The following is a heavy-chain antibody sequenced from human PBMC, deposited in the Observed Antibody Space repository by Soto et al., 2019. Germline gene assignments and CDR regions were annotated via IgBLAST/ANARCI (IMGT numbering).Heavy chain of an antibody. Sequence: SETLSLTCTVSGGSISSYYWSWIRQPPGKGLEWIGYIYYSGSTNYNPSLKSRVTISVDTSKNQFSLKLSSVTAADTAVYYCARSSGYTSIDWSDPWGQGTLVTVSS. CDR2: IYYSGST. CDR3: ARSSGYTSIDWSDP. CDR1: GGSISSYY. D-gene: IGHD5-12*01. V-gene: IGHV4-59*08. J-gene: IGHJ5*02.